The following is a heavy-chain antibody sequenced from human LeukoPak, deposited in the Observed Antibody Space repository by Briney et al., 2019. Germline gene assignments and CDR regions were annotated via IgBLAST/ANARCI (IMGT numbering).Heavy chain of an antibody. CDR2: ISGSGGST. CDR3: AKGFIVVAPAAIDAFDI. CDR1: GFTFNIYG. Sequence: GGSLRLSCGASGFTFNIYGMGWVRQAPGKGLEWISGISGSGGSTYYADSVKGRFTISRDNSKNTLYLQMNSLRAEDTAVYYCAKGFIVVAPAAIDAFDIWGQGTMVTVSS. D-gene: IGHD2-2*02. V-gene: IGHV3-23*01. J-gene: IGHJ3*02.